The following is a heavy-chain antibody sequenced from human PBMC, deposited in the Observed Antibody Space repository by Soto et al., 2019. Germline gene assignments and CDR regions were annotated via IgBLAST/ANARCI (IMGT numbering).Heavy chain of an antibody. CDR2: MYPGDSDT. Sequence: GESLKISCRGSGYDFNTNWFGWVRQLPGRGLEWVGIMYPGDSDTRYNPSLQGHVTLSVDVTVSTAFLQWRSLETTDTGMYFCARLPRDCNKTSCYYADHWGQGTQVTVSS. CDR3: ARLPRDCNKTSCYYADH. J-gene: IGHJ4*02. V-gene: IGHV5-51*01. CDR1: GYDFNTNW. D-gene: IGHD3-3*01.